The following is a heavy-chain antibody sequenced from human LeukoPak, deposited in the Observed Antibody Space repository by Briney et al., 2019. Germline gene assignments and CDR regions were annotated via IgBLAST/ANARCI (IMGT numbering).Heavy chain of an antibody. J-gene: IGHJ4*02. CDR3: AKVGYCNNNCFRTHDY. D-gene: IGHD1/OR15-1a*01. CDR2: VSGDGAVT. Sequence: PGGSLRLSCVASGFSFSDSVMSWVRQPPGKGLEWVSAVSGDGAVTYYAASVRGRFTISRDNSKNTVYLQMNSLRAEDTATYYCAKVGYCNNNCFRTHDYWGQGALVAVSS. CDR1: GFSFSDSV. V-gene: IGHV3-23*01.